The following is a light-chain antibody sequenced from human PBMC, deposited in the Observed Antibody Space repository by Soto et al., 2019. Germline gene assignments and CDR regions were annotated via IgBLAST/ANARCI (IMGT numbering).Light chain of an antibody. CDR2: VAS. Sequence: AIRMTQSPSSLSAPTGDRVTIACRASQDIGSVLAWYQQKAGKAPKLLIYVASALQTGVPSRFSGSGSGTDFTLTTSRLQSEDSATYYCQQYYSYPRTFGQGTKVDIK. J-gene: IGKJ1*01. V-gene: IGKV1-8*01. CDR3: QQYYSYPRT. CDR1: QDIGSV.